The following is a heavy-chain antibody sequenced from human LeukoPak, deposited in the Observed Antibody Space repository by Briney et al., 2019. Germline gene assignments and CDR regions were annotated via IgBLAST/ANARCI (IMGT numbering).Heavy chain of an antibody. D-gene: IGHD3-10*01. Sequence: SSETVSLTCTVSGGSISSGGYYWSWIRQHPGKGLEWIGYIYYSGSTYYNPSLKSRVTISVDTSKNQFSLKLSSVTAADTAVYYCARDVMGLYYYGSGTTPTKKYYYYGMDVWGKGTTVTVSS. CDR2: IYYSGST. J-gene: IGHJ6*04. V-gene: IGHV4-31*03. CDR1: GGSISSGGYY. CDR3: ARDVMGLYYYGSGTTPTKKYYYYGMDV.